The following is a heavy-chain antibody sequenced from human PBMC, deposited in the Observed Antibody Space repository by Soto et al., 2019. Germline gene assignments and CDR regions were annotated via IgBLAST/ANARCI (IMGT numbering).Heavy chain of an antibody. CDR3: ARSQGSSTSLEIYYYYYYGMDV. Sequence: QVQLVQSGAEVKKPGSSVKVSCKASGGTFGSYAISWVRQAPGQGLEWRGGIIPIPGTANYAQKLQGRVTIAADESTSPAYMELSSLRSEDTAVYYCARSQGSSTSLEIYYYYYYGMDVWGQGTTVTVSS. D-gene: IGHD2-2*01. J-gene: IGHJ6*02. V-gene: IGHV1-69*01. CDR1: GGTFGSYA. CDR2: IIPIPGTA.